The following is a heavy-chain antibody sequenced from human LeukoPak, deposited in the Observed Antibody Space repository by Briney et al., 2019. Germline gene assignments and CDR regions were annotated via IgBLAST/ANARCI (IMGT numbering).Heavy chain of an antibody. D-gene: IGHD2-15*01. J-gene: IGHJ4*02. CDR3: ARFLGYCSGGSCYFDY. CDR2: INPNSGGT. V-gene: IGHV1-2*02. CDR1: VYTFTGYY. Sequence: ASVNVSCKSSVYTFTGYYTHWVRQAPGQGLEWMGWINPNSGGTKYAQKFQGRVTMTRDTSISTAYMELSSLKSDDTAVYYCARFLGYCSGGSCYFDYWGQGTLVTVSS.